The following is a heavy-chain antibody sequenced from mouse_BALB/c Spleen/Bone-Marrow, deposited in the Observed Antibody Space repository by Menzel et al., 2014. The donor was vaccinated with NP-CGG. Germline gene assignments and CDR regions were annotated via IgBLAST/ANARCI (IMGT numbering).Heavy chain of an antibody. Sequence: VRLKQSGPELVKPGASMKISCKASGYSFTGYTMNWVKQSHGKNLEWIGLINPYNGGTTYNQKFKGKATLTVDKSSSTAYMELLSLTSEDSAVYYCASYFGSSCYFDVWGAGTTVTVSS. V-gene: IGHV1-18*01. CDR2: INPYNGGT. CDR3: ASYFGSSCYFDV. D-gene: IGHD1-1*01. J-gene: IGHJ1*01. CDR1: GYSFTGYT.